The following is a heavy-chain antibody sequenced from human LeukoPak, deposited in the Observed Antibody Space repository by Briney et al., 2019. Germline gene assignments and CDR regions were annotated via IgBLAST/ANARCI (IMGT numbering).Heavy chain of an antibody. CDR2: IYYSGST. CDR1: GCSISSYY. D-gene: IGHD5-18*01. J-gene: IGHJ3*02. V-gene: IGHV4-59*01. CDR3: AREMGKGYSYGYATNDAFDI. Sequence: SETLSLTCTVSGCSISSYYWSWIRQPPGKGLEWIGYIYYSGSTNYNPSLKSRVTISVATSKNQFSLKLSSVTAADTAVYYCAREMGKGYSYGYATNDAFDIWGQGTMVTVSS.